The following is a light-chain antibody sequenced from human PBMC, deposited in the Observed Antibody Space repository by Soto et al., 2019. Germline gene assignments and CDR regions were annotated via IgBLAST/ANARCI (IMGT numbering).Light chain of an antibody. Sequence: EIVLTQSPAALSLSPGERATISCRASQSIGSYLAWYQQKPGQPPRLLIYDASNRATGIPARFSGSGSGTDFTLTISSLEPEDFAVYYCQQRNNWQAFGQGTRLEN. CDR1: QSIGSY. CDR2: DAS. V-gene: IGKV3-11*01. J-gene: IGKJ5*01. CDR3: QQRNNWQA.